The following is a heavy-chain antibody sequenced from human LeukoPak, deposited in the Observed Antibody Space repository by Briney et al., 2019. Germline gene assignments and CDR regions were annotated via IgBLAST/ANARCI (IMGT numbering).Heavy chain of an antibody. CDR3: AGGSYYGSGGRPGYFDH. CDR2: MDTFGGI. Sequence: PGGSLRLSCAASDFSVNNNYMNWVRQAPGKGLEWVSLMDTFGGIYYRDSVKGRFTISRDISKNTLYLQMNTLSAEDTAIYYCAGGSYYGSGGRPGYFDHWGQGILATVSS. J-gene: IGHJ4*02. CDR1: DFSVNNNY. V-gene: IGHV3-53*01. D-gene: IGHD3-10*01.